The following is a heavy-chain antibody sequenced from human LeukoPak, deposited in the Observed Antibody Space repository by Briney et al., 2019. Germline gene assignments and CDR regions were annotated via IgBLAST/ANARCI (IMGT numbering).Heavy chain of an antibody. J-gene: IGHJ4*02. CDR2: ISAYNGNT. CDR1: GYTFTSYG. CDR3: ARDGYCDILTGYQDY. Sequence: GASVKVSCKASGYTFTSYGISWVRQAPGQGLEWMGWISAYNGNTNYAQKLQGRVTMTTDTSTSTAYMELRSLRSDDTAVYYCARDGYCDILTGYQDYWGQGTLVTVSS. V-gene: IGHV1-18*01. D-gene: IGHD3-9*01.